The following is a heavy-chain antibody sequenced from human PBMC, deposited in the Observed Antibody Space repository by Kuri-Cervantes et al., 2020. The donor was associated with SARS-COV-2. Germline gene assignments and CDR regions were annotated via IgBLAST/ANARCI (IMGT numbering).Heavy chain of an antibody. CDR2: IKEDGSEK. J-gene: IGHJ5*02. V-gene: IGHV3-7*01. CDR3: ARTHIVVVPAAWWFDP. D-gene: IGHD2-2*01. Sequence: GGSLRLSCAASGFTFSSYWMSWVRQAPGKGLEWVANIKEDGSEKYYVDSVKGRFTISRDNAKNSLYLQMNSLRAEDTAVYYCARTHIVVVPAAWWFDPWGQGTLVTVSS. CDR1: GFTFSSYW.